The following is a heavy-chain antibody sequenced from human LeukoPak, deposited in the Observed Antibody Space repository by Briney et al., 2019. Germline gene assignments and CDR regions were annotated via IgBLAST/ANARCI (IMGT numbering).Heavy chain of an antibody. CDR3: ARSRSDTWDPDYYDSSGYADY. J-gene: IGHJ4*02. CDR1: GFTFSSYE. Sequence: TGVSLRLSCAASGFTFSSYEMNWVRQAPGKGLEWVSYISSSGSTIYYADSVKGRFTISRDNAKNSLYLQMNSLRAGDTAVYYCARSRSDTWDPDYYDSSGYADYWGQGTLVTVSS. V-gene: IGHV3-48*03. D-gene: IGHD3-22*01. CDR2: ISSSGSTI.